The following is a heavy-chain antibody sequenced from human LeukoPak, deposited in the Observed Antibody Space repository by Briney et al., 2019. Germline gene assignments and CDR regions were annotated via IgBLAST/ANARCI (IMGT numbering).Heavy chain of an antibody. Sequence: SETLSLTCAVSGYSINSGYYWGWIRQPPGKGLEWIGSIYHSGSTYYNPSLKSRVTISVDTSKNQFSLKLSSVTAADTAVYYCARHAPPTYCSSTSCYPYYFDYWGQGTLVTVSS. CDR1: GYSINSGYY. CDR2: IYHSGST. D-gene: IGHD2-2*01. V-gene: IGHV4-38-2*01. CDR3: ARHAPPTYCSSTSCYPYYFDY. J-gene: IGHJ4*02.